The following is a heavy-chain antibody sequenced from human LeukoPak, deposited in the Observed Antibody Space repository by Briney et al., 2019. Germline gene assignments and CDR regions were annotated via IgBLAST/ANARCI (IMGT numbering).Heavy chain of an antibody. D-gene: IGHD6-6*01. CDR2: IIPIFGTA. Sequence: SVKVSCKASGGTFSSYAISWVRQAPGQGLEWMGRIIPIFGTANYAQKFQGRVTITTDESTSTAYMELSSLRSEDTAVYYCARDLRIAARPGPFDYWGQGTLVTVSS. CDR3: ARDLRIAARPGPFDY. V-gene: IGHV1-69*05. J-gene: IGHJ4*02. CDR1: GGTFSSYA.